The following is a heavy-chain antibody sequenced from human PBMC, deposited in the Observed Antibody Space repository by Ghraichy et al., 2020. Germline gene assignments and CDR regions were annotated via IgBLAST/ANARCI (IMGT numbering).Heavy chain of an antibody. Sequence: GESLNISCKSSGYSFTSYWVAWVRQVPGKGLEWVGIVYPADSDTRYSPSSQGQVIISADKSSTTAYLQWSSLKASDTAMYYCARPHRTGDRAAFDLWGQGTMVTVS. CDR3: ARPHRTGDRAAFDL. V-gene: IGHV5-51*01. CDR1: GYSFTSYW. CDR2: VYPADSDT. J-gene: IGHJ3*01. D-gene: IGHD7-27*01.